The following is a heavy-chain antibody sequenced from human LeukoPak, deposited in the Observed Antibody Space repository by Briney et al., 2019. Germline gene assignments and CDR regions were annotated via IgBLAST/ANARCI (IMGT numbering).Heavy chain of an antibody. CDR3: AKGYYYDSSGYYRSWFDP. D-gene: IGHD3-22*01. Sequence: GSLRLSCAASGFTFSNYWMHWVHQAPGKGLVWVSRIRSDGSSTTYADFVKGRFTISRDNAKNTLYLQMNSLRDEDTAVYYCAKGYYYDSSGYYRSWFDPWGQGTVVTVSS. CDR2: IRSDGSST. V-gene: IGHV3-74*01. CDR1: GFTFSNYW. J-gene: IGHJ5*02.